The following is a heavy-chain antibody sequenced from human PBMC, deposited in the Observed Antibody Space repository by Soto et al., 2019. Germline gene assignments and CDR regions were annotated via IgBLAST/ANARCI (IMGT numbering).Heavy chain of an antibody. CDR3: ARLGWGDGDSDY. Sequence: LQLQELGPGLVKLSETLSLTCSVSGGSIDMSNYLCVWIRKPPGKVLEWIGSILYSGTTSYNSSLNSPVTKSVDTSRNQYSITLTSVTAADTAVYYSARLGWGDGDSDYWGQGTLVTVSS. CDR2: ILYSGTT. D-gene: IGHD2-21*01. J-gene: IGHJ4*02. V-gene: IGHV4-39*01. CDR1: GGSIDMSNYL.